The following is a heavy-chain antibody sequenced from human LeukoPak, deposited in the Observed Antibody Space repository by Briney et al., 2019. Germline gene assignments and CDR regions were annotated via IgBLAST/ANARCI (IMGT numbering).Heavy chain of an antibody. J-gene: IGHJ4*02. CDR3: VRDFTRLGAFDY. Sequence: SETLSLTCTVSGGSISSDAYYWGWIRQPPGMGLEWIGTLFHSGSPYYSPSLKSRLTISVDTSKNQFSLKLTSVTAADTAVYYCVRDFTRLGAFDYWGQGALVTVSS. D-gene: IGHD7-27*01. CDR1: GGSISSDAYY. V-gene: IGHV4-39*07. CDR2: LFHSGSP.